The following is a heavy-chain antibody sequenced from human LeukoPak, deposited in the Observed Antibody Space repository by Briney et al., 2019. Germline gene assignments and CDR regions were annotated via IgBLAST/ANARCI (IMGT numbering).Heavy chain of an antibody. CDR2: IKQDGNDK. Sequence: GGSLRLSCAASGFTFSTYWMSWVRQAPGKGLEWVANIKQDGNDKYYMDSVKGRFTISRDNAKSSLYLQMNSLRAEDTAVYYCARLPAPSGWFYFDPWGQGTLVTVSS. J-gene: IGHJ5*02. CDR3: ARLPAPSGWFYFDP. V-gene: IGHV3-7*01. CDR1: GFTFSTYW. D-gene: IGHD6-19*01.